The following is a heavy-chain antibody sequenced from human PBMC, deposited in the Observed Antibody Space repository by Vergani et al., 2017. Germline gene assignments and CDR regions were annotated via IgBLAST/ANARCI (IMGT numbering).Heavy chain of an antibody. CDR1: GFTFSNAW. D-gene: IGHD6-19*01. J-gene: IGHJ4*02. CDR3: VTSSGWYNPFDY. Sequence: EVQLLESGGGLVQPGGSLRLSCAASGFTFSNAWMSWVRQAPGKGLEWVGRIKSKTDGGTTDYAAPVKGRFTISRDDSKNTLYLQMNSLKTEDTAVYYWVTSSGWYNPFDYWGQGTLVTVSS. V-gene: IGHV3-15*01. CDR2: IKSKTDGGTT.